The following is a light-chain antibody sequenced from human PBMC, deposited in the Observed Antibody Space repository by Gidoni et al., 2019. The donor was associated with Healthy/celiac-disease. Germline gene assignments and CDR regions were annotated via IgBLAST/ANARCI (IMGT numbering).Light chain of an antibody. CDR3: QQYNSYLIT. Sequence: DIQMTQSPSTLPASVGDRVTIPCRASQSISSWLAWYQQKPGKAPKLLIYDASSLESGVPSRFSGSGSGTEFTLTISSLQPDDFATYYCQQYNSYLITFGQGTRLEIK. J-gene: IGKJ5*01. V-gene: IGKV1-5*01. CDR2: DAS. CDR1: QSISSW.